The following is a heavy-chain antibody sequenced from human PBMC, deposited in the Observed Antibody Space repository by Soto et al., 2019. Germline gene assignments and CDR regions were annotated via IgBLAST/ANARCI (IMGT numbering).Heavy chain of an antibody. D-gene: IGHD1-26*01. CDR1: GGSISNYY. V-gene: IGHV4-59*12. J-gene: IGHJ6*02. Sequence: PSETLSLTCTVSGGSISNYYWSWIRQPPGRGLEWIGHIFYSGSTNYNPALKSRVTISVDKSKNHLSLKLSSVTAADTAVYYCARVSGSYYYGMDVWGQGTTVTVSS. CDR3: ARVSGSYYYGMDV. CDR2: IFYSGST.